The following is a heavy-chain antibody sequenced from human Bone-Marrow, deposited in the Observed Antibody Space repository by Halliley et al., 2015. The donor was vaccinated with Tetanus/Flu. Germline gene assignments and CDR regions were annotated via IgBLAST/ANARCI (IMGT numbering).Heavy chain of an antibody. J-gene: IGHJ3*01. CDR2: IYHTGNS. Sequence: TLSLTCSISGGSIGGDYSWSWIRQPPGKGLEWIGYIYHTGNSYYNPSLTSRLTISIDRSKNQISLKLTSVTAADTAVYYCARGTLLDAFDVWGPGTRVTVSS. CDR3: ARGTLLDAFDV. V-gene: IGHV4-30-2*01. CDR1: GGSIGGDYS.